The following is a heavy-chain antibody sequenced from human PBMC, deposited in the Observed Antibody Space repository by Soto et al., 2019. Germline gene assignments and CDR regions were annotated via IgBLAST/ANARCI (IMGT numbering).Heavy chain of an antibody. Sequence: EVQLVESGGGSVQPGESLRLSCAASGFSFRDYDMHWVRQRKGKGLEWVSALGAARDPYYVGSVKGRFSVSRDNGQNSLFLQVNNLRVDDTAVYFCARAYLGRLPRRADYYYAMDVWGRGTTVTVSS. D-gene: IGHD1-26*01. CDR2: LGAARDP. CDR1: GFSFRDYD. V-gene: IGHV3-13*05. J-gene: IGHJ6*02. CDR3: ARAYLGRLPRRADYYYAMDV.